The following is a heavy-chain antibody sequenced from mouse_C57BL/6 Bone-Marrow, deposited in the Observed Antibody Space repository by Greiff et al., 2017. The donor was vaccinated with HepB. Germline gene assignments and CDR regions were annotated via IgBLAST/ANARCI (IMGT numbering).Heavy chain of an antibody. CDR1: GFTFSNYW. V-gene: IGHV6-3*01. CDR2: IRLKSDNYAT. D-gene: IGHD2-5*01. CDR3: TVLYSNSFAY. J-gene: IGHJ3*01. Sequence: EVKLVESGGGLVQPGGSMKLSCVASGFTFSNYWMNWVRQSPEKGLEWVAQIRLKSDNYATHYAESVKGRFTISRDDSKSSVYLQMNNLRAEDTGIYYCTVLYSNSFAYWGQGTLVTVSA.